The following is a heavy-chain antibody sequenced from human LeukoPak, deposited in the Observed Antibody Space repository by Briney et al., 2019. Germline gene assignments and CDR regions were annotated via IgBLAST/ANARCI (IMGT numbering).Heavy chain of an antibody. CDR2: IYYSGST. J-gene: IGHJ6*02. Sequence: SETLSLTCTASGGSISSGDYYWSWIRQPPGKGLEWIGYIYYSGSTYYNPSLKSRVTISVDTSKNQFSLKLSSVTAADTAVYYCARDGLSPVVPNCSSTSCYDYYYGMDVWGQGTTVTVSS. D-gene: IGHD2-2*01. CDR3: ARDGLSPVVPNCSSTSCYDYYYGMDV. CDR1: GGSISSGDYY. V-gene: IGHV4-30-4*01.